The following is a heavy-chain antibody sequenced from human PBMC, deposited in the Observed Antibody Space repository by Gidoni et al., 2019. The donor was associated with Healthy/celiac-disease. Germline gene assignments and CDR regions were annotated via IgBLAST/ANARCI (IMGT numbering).Heavy chain of an antibody. CDR2: ISWDGGST. CDR3: AKEKGIAAAGKIGYYFDY. J-gene: IGHJ4*02. Sequence: EVQLVESGGVVVQPGGSLRLSCAASGFTFDDYTMHWFRQAPGKGLEWVSLISWDGGSTYYADSVKGRFTISRDNSKNSLYLQMNSLRTEDTALYYCAKEKGIAAAGKIGYYFDYWGQGTLVTVSS. D-gene: IGHD6-13*01. CDR1: GFTFDDYT. V-gene: IGHV3-43*01.